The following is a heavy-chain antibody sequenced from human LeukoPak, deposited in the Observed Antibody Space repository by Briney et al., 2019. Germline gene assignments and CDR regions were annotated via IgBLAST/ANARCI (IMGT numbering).Heavy chain of an antibody. J-gene: IGHJ4*02. V-gene: IGHV3-9*01. CDR1: GFTFDDYA. D-gene: IGHD2-2*01. Sequence: GGSLRLSCAASGFTFDDYAMHWVRQAPGKGLEWVSGISWNSGSIGYADSVKGRFTISRDNAKNSLYLQMNSLRAEDTALYYCAKGYCSSTSCYHFDYRGQGTLVTVSS. CDR2: ISWNSGSI. CDR3: AKGYCSSTSCYHFDY.